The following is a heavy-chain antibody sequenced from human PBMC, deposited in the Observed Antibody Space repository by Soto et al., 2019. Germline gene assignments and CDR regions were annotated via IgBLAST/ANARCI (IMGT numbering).Heavy chain of an antibody. CDR1: GGTFSSYA. V-gene: IGHV1-69*13. CDR2: IIPIFGTA. Sequence: AASVKVSCKASGGTFSSYAISWVRQAPGQGLEWMGGIIPIFGTANYAQKFQGRVTITADESTSTAYMELSSLRSEDTAVYYCARDFWDPPYYYGMDVWGQGTTVTVSS. J-gene: IGHJ6*02. CDR3: ARDFWDPPYYYGMDV. D-gene: IGHD3-3*01.